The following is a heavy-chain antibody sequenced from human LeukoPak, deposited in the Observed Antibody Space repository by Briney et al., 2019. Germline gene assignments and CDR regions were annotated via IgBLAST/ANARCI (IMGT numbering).Heavy chain of an antibody. D-gene: IGHD4-11*01. J-gene: IGHJ5*02. V-gene: IGHV3-23*01. CDR3: ARGLTTTPNFFDP. CDR1: GFTFSSYA. CDR2: ISGSGGST. Sequence: GGSLRLSCAASGFTFSSYAMSWVRQAPGKGLEWVSAISGSGGSTYYADSVKGRFTISRDNAKNSLYLQMNSLRDEETGVYYCARGLTTTPNFFDPWGQGTLVTVSS.